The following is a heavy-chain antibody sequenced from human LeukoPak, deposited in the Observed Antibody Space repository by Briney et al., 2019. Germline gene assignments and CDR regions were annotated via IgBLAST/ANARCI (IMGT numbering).Heavy chain of an antibody. CDR3: ACELAATLDY. J-gene: IGHJ4*02. CDR1: GGTFSSYT. D-gene: IGHD2-15*01. Sequence: SVQVSCKASGGTFSSYTISWVRQAPGQGLEWMGRIIPILGIANYSQKFQGRVTITADRSTSTAYMELSSLRSEDTAVYYCACELAATLDYWGQGTLGTVSS. CDR2: IIPILGIA. V-gene: IGHV1-69*02.